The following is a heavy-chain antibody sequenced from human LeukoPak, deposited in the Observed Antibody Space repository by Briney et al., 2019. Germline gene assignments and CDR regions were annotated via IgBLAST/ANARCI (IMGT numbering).Heavy chain of an antibody. CDR2: ISYDGSNK. Sequence: GGSLRLSCAASGFTFSSYGMHWVRQAPGKGLEWVAVISYDGSNKYYADSVKGRFTTSRDNSKNTLYLQMNSLRAGDTAVYYCAKDGDDWAGGNWGQGTLVTVSS. V-gene: IGHV3-30*18. D-gene: IGHD3-9*01. CDR1: GFTFSSYG. J-gene: IGHJ4*02. CDR3: AKDGDDWAGGN.